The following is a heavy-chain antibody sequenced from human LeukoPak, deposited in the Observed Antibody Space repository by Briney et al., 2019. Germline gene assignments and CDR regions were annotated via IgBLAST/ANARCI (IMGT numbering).Heavy chain of an antibody. V-gene: IGHV3-21*04. D-gene: IGHD1-14*01. CDR3: ATTGGGATGT. J-gene: IGHJ4*02. CDR1: GFTFSSYS. Sequence: PGGSLRLSCAASGFTFSSYSMNWVRQAPGKGLEWVSSISSSSSYIYYADSVEGRFTISRDNSKSTLYIQMNSLRAEDTAVYYCATTGGGATGTWGQGTLVTVSS. CDR2: ISSSSSYI.